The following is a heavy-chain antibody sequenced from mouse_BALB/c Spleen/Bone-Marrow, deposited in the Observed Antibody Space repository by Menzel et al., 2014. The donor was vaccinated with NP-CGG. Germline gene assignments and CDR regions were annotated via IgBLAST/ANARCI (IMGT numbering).Heavy chain of an antibody. V-gene: IGHV2-6-7*01. J-gene: IGHJ1*01. CDR2: IWGDGST. Sequence: VKLMESGPGLVAPSQSLSITCTVSGFSLTGYGVNWVRQPPGKGLEWLGKIWGDGSTDYTSPLKSRLSIIKDNSKSQVFLKMNSLQTDDTARYYCARDRRGLRYFDVWGAGTTVTVSS. CDR1: GFSLTGYG. D-gene: IGHD2-13*01. CDR3: ARDRRGLRYFDV.